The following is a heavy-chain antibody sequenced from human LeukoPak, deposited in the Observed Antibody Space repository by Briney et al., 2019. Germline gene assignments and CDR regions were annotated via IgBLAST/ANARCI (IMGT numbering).Heavy chain of an antibody. D-gene: IGHD5-12*01. CDR2: IKEDGSEK. CDR1: GFTFSRYW. CDR3: TRTSGYPRNWFDP. V-gene: IGHV3-7*03. J-gene: IGHJ5*02. Sequence: PGGSLRLSCAASGFTFSRYWMSWVRQPPGKGLEWVANIKEDGSEKYYVDSVKGRFTISRDNAKNSLYLQMNSLRAEDTALYYCTRTSGYPRNWFDPWGQGTLVTVSS.